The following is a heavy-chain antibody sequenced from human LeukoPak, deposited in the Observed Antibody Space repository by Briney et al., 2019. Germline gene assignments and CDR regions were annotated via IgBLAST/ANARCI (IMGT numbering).Heavy chain of an antibody. D-gene: IGHD3-3*01. CDR2: IYYSGST. CDR1: GGSISSSSYY. CDR3: ARRRSVFGVVE. J-gene: IGHJ4*02. Sequence: SETLSLTCTVSGGSISSSSYYWGWIRQPPGKGLEWIGSIYYSGSTYYNPSLKSRVTISVDTSKNQFSLKLSSVTAAGTAVYYCARRRSVFGVVEWGQGTLVTVSS. V-gene: IGHV4-39*01.